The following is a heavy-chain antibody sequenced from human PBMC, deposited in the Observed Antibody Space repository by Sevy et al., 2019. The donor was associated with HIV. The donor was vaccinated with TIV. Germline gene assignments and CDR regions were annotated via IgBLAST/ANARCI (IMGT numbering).Heavy chain of an antibody. J-gene: IGHJ3*02. D-gene: IGHD4-17*01. V-gene: IGHV3-23*01. CDR1: GFTFSSYA. CDR2: ISGPGGTT. Sequence: GGSLRLSCAASGFTFSSYAMSWVRQAPGKGLEWVSSISGPGGTTYYADSVKGRFTVSRDNSKNTLYLQMNSLRGDDSALYHCAKGDEPATDYGDYVPNAFDIWGQGTMVTVSS. CDR3: AKGDEPATDYGDYVPNAFDI.